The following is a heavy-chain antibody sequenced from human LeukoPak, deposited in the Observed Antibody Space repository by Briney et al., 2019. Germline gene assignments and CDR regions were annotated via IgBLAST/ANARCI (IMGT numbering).Heavy chain of an antibody. J-gene: IGHJ6*03. Sequence: SETLSLTCAVYGGSFSGYYWSWIRQPPGKGLEWIGGINHSGSTNYNPSLKSRVTISVDTSKNQFSVKLSSVTAADTAVYYCARGAFQTGDTAMAGYYYYMDVWGKGTTVTVSS. D-gene: IGHD5-18*01. CDR1: GGSFSGYY. CDR2: INHSGST. CDR3: ARGAFQTGDTAMAGYYYYMDV. V-gene: IGHV4-34*01.